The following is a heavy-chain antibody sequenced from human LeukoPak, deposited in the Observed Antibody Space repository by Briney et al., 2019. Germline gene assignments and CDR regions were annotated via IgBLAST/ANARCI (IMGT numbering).Heavy chain of an antibody. J-gene: IGHJ5*02. V-gene: IGHV4-61*02. CDR2: IYAGGRS. CDR1: NVSISSGSHY. Sequence: SETLSLTCTVSNVSISSGSHYWNWIRQPAGKGLEWIGRIYAGGRSNYNPSLRSRVTISVDTSKNQFSLKLSSVTAADTAVYYCARDRPGELGTNWFDPWGQGTLVTVSS. D-gene: IGHD7-27*01. CDR3: ARDRPGELGTNWFDP.